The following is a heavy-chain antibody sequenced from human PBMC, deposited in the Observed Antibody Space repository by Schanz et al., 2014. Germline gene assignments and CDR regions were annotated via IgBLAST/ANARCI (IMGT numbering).Heavy chain of an antibody. J-gene: IGHJ5*01. V-gene: IGHV3-23*04. CDR1: GYTVSSNY. Sequence: EVQLVESGGGLIQPGGSLRLSCAASGYTVSSNYMSWVRQAPGKGLEWVSAISGSGGRTHYADSVKGRFTISRDNAKNTLYLQMDSLRPEDTAVYSCAKAVAAAEGYLPNWFDSWGQGTLVTVSS. CDR2: ISGSGGRT. CDR3: AKAVAAAEGYLPNWFDS. D-gene: IGHD6-13*01.